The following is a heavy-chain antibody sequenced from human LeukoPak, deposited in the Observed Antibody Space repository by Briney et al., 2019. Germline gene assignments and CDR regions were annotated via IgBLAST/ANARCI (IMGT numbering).Heavy chain of an antibody. V-gene: IGHV1-24*01. CDR3: ARFASDYDYIWGSYRRRWFDP. D-gene: IGHD3-16*02. J-gene: IGHJ5*02. CDR2: FDPEDGET. CDR1: GHTLTELS. Sequence: ASVKVSCKVSGHTLTELSMHWVRQAPGKGLEWMGGFDPEDGETIYAQKFQGRVTITADEPTSTAYMELSSLRSEDTAVYYCARFASDYDYIWGSYRRRWFDPWGQGTLVTVSS.